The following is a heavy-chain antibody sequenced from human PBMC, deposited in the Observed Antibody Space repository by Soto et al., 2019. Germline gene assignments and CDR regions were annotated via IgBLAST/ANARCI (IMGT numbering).Heavy chain of an antibody. CDR1: RFTFSSYG. J-gene: IGHJ4*01. Sequence: GGSLRLSCAASRFTFSSYGMHWVRQAPGKGLEWVALISHDGRNKYYADSVTGRFTISRDNSKNTLNLQMNSLRPDDTAVYYCAKLYPGGAETYWGGFDNWGRGTLVTVSS. D-gene: IGHD3-16*01. V-gene: IGHV3-30*18. CDR3: AKLYPGGAETYWGGFDN. CDR2: ISHDGRNK.